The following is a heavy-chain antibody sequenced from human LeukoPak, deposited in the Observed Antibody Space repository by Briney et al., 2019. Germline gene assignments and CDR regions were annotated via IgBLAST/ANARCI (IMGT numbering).Heavy chain of an antibody. J-gene: IGHJ4*02. CDR3: ARDIGGSYSQGLDH. CDR2: SWYDGSTK. V-gene: IGHV3-33*08. CDR1: GFTFSNYA. D-gene: IGHD1-26*01. Sequence: PGGSLRLSCAASGFTFSNYAMSWVRQAPGKGLEWVAVSWYDGSTKYYADSVKGRFSISRDNSKNTVSLQMSSLRPEDTAVYYCARDIGGSYSQGLDHWGQGTLVTVSS.